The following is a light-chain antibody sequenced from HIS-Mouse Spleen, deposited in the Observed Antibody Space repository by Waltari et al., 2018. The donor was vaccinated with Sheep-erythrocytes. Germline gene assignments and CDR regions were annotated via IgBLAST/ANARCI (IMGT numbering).Light chain of an antibody. CDR3: LSADSSGTYYV. J-gene: IGLJ1*01. CDR2: KDS. Sequence: SYELTQPPSVSVSLGQMARITCPGEAWRKKYAYWYQQKPGQFPVLVIYKDSERPSGIPERFSGSSSGTIVTLTISGVQAEDEADYYCLSADSSGTYYVFGTGTKVTVL. CDR1: AWRKKY. V-gene: IGLV3-16*01.